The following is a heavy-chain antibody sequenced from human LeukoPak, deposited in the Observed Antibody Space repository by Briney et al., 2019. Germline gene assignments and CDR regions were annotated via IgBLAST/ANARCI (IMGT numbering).Heavy chain of an antibody. D-gene: IGHD2-2*01. Sequence: GGSLRLSCAASGFTFSSYAMSWVRQAPGKGLEWVSAISGSGGSTYYADSVKGRLTISRDNSKNTLYLQMNSLRAEDTAVYYCAKDMTLGCCSGTSCSYAQIYYYYGMDVWGQGTTVTVSS. CDR1: GFTFSSYA. J-gene: IGHJ6*02. V-gene: IGHV3-23*01. CDR3: AKDMTLGCCSGTSCSYAQIYYYYGMDV. CDR2: ISGSGGST.